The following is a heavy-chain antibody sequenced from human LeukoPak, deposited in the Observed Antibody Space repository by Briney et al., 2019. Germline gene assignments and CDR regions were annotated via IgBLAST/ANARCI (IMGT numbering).Heavy chain of an antibody. D-gene: IGHD2-2*01. J-gene: IGHJ5*02. CDR1: GYTFTGYY. V-gene: IGHV1-2*02. CDR3: ARARASCRFDP. Sequence: VASVKVSCKASGYTFTGYYMHWGRQAPGQGLELMGWINPNSGGTNYAQKFQGRVTMTRDTSISTAYMELSRLRSDDTAVYYCARARASCRFDPWGQGTLVTVPS. CDR2: INPNSGGT.